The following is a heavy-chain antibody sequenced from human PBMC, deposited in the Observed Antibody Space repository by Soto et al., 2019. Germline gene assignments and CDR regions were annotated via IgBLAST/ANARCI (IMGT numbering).Heavy chain of an antibody. CDR1: GFTFSTYV. V-gene: IGHV3-30*04. CDR2: TSYDGRKM. CDR3: ARGGDWFDP. Sequence: QVQLVESGGGVVQPGRFLRLSCGASGFTFSTYVMHWVRQTPGKGLEWMALTSYDGRKMYYADSVKGRFTISRDNSKNTLYLQMNSLRAEDTAIYYCARGGDWFDPWGQGTLVTVSS. D-gene: IGHD3-16*01. J-gene: IGHJ5*02.